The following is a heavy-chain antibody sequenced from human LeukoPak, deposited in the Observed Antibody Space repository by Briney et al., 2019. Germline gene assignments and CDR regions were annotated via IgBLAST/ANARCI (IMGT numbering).Heavy chain of an antibody. CDR3: FDV. Sequence: PSETLSLTCAVSGYSISSGYYWGWIRQPPGKGLDWIGGIFHSGNTHYNPSLRSRVTISVDTSKDQFSLKVTSVTAADTGVYWYFDVWGRGTLVTVSS. V-gene: IGHV4-38-2*01. CDR2: IFHSGNT. CDR1: GYSISSGYY. J-gene: IGHJ2*01.